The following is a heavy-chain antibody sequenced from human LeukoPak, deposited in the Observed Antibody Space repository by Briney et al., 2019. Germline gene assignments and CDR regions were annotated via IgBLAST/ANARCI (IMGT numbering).Heavy chain of an antibody. CDR2: IYHSGST. CDR3: ARQSHGNYVAFDI. V-gene: IGHV4-4*02. Sequence: SETLSLTCAVSGGSISSSNWWSWVRQPPGKGLEWIGEIYHSGSTYYNPSLKSRVTISVDTSKNQFSLKLSSVTAADTAVYFCARQSHGNYVAFDIWGQGTMVTVSS. D-gene: IGHD4-11*01. CDR1: GGSISSSNW. J-gene: IGHJ3*02.